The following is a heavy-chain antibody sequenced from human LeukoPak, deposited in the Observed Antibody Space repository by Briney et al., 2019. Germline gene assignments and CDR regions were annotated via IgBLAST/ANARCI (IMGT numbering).Heavy chain of an antibody. CDR3: AMGQQLVSDAFDI. CDR2: INHSGST. V-gene: IGHV4-39*07. Sequence: SETLSLTCTVSGGSIYSGSYYWSWIRQPPGKGLEWIGEINHSGSTNYNPSLKSRVTISVDTSKNQFSLKLSSVTAADTAVYYCAMGQQLVSDAFDIWGQGTMVTVSS. J-gene: IGHJ3*02. CDR1: GGSIYSGSYY. D-gene: IGHD6-13*01.